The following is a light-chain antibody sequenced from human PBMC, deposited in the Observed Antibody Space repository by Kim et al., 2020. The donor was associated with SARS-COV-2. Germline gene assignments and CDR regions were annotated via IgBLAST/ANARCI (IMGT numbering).Light chain of an antibody. J-gene: IGLJ1*01. V-gene: IGLV3-9*01. Sequence: ALGQTARITCGGDQIGREVVPWYQQKPGQAPVLVIYRDSKRPSGIPDRLSGSNSGNTATLTISGAQGGDEADYYCQVWDSNTSTYVFGSGTRVTVL. CDR2: RDS. CDR1: QIGREV. CDR3: QVWDSNTSTYV.